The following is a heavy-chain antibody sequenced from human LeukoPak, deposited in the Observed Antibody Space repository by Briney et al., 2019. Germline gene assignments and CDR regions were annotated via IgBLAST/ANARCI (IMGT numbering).Heavy chain of an antibody. J-gene: IGHJ3*02. CDR3: ARTRGYTGYVDGFDI. V-gene: IGHV4-59*04. Sequence: SQTLSPTCTLLARSISTSYWSCIRPPPGEGLEWIGTIYYSGTTFDNPSLKSRVTISVDTSKNQYSLKLRSVTAADTAVYYCARTRGYTGYVDGFDIWGQGTMVTVSS. CDR2: IYYSGTT. D-gene: IGHD5-12*01. CDR1: ARSISTSY.